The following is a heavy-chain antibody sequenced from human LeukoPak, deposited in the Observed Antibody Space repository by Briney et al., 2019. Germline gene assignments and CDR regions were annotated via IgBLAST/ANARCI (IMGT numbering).Heavy chain of an antibody. D-gene: IGHD3-3*01. J-gene: IGHJ3*02. Sequence: GGSLRLSCAASGFTFSSYAMNWVRQAPGKGLEWVSAISGSGGSTYYADSVKGRFTISRDNAKNSLYLQMNSLRAEDTAVYYCARDHSRSRAFDIWGQGTMVTVSS. CDR1: GFTFSSYA. V-gene: IGHV3-23*01. CDR2: ISGSGGST. CDR3: ARDHSRSRAFDI.